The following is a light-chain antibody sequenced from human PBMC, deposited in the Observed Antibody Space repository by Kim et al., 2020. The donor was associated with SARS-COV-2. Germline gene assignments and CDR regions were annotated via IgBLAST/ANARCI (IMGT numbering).Light chain of an antibody. CDR3: AVWDDSLSDLV. Sequence: QSVLTQPPSASTTPGQRVTISCSGSSSNIGTNYVYWYQQLPGTAPKLLIYRNDQRPSGVPARFSGSKSGTSASLAITGLRSEDEADYYCAVWDDSLSDLVFGGGTQLTVL. CDR2: RND. J-gene: IGLJ2*01. V-gene: IGLV1-47*01. CDR1: SSNIGTNY.